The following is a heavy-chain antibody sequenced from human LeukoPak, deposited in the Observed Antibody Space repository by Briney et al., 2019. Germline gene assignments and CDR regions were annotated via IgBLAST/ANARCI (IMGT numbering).Heavy chain of an antibody. Sequence: SETLFLTCTFSGGSVGSYYWTWIRQPPGKGLEWIGFLYYSRSTNYNPSLKSRVTISVDTSKNQFSLKLSSVTAADTAVYYCASRHVEYSSSSDPYYFDYWGQGTLVTVSS. CDR3: ASRHVEYSSSSDPYYFDY. D-gene: IGHD6-6*01. CDR2: LYYSRST. V-gene: IGHV4-59*02. J-gene: IGHJ4*02. CDR1: GGSVGSYY.